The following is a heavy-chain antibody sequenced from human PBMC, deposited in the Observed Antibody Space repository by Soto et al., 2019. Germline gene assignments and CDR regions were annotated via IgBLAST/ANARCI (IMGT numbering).Heavy chain of an antibody. Sequence: GASVKVSCKASGYTFTSFGINWVRQAPGQGLEWMGWISGYNGNTNYAQNLQDRVTMTRDTSTSTAYMELRSLRSDDTAVYYCARSTYFYYYAMEVWRQGTKVTVS. J-gene: IGHJ6*02. CDR3: ARSTYFYYYAMEV. CDR1: GYTFTSFG. V-gene: IGHV1-18*01. CDR2: ISGYNGNT.